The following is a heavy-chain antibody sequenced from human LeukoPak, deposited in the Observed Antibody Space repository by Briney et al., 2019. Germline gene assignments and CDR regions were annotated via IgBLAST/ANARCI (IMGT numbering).Heavy chain of an antibody. CDR1: GFTFSSYD. V-gene: IGHV3-13*01. Sequence: PGGSLRVSCAASGFTFSSYDMHWVRQATGKGLEWVSAIGTASDTYYPGSVKGRFTISRENAKNSLYLQMNSLRAGDTAVYYCARAVGCDGMDVWGQGTTVTVSS. CDR3: ARAVGCDGMDV. J-gene: IGHJ6*02. CDR2: IGTASDT.